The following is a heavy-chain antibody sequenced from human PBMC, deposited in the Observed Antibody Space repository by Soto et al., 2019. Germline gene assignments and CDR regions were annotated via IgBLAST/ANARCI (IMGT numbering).Heavy chain of an antibody. D-gene: IGHD3-10*01. CDR3: ARDIGSFAYGEGY. CDR1: GGSINSYW. V-gene: IGHV4-4*07. Sequence: PSETLSLTCRVSGGSINSYWWRWIRLPAGKGLEWIGRVYSSGTTDYNPSLNSRATMSVETSKNQFSLKLSSVTAEDTAVYYCARDIGSFAYGEGYWGQG. CDR2: VYSSGTT. J-gene: IGHJ4*02.